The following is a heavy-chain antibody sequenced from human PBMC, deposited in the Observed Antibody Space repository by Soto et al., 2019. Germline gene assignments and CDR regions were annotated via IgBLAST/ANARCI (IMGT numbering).Heavy chain of an antibody. J-gene: IGHJ4*02. CDR2: FTSGGNT. CDR3: ARTDKYNSQSSGWANRFDY. Sequence: EVQLLESGGDLVQPGGSLRLSCAASGFIFSNYAITWVRQAPGKGPEWVSTFTSGGNTYYRDTVKGRFTISRDNSKNTLYLQMNSLRAEDTAVYYCARTDKYNSQSSGWANRFDYWGQGTLVTVSS. V-gene: IGHV3-23*01. CDR1: GFIFSNYA. D-gene: IGHD6-19*01.